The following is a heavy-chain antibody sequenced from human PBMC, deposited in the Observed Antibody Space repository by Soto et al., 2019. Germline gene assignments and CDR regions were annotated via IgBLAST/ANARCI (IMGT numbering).Heavy chain of an antibody. J-gene: IGHJ3*01. V-gene: IGHV3-11*01. D-gene: IGHD1-20*01. Sequence: GGSLRLSCAASGFTFSDYFMTWIRQAPGKGLEWVSYISSSGTTIFYADSVQGRFTISRDNAKKSLYLEINSLRAEDTAVYYCAIPLKTYTFDVWGQGTMVTVSS. CDR2: ISSSGTTI. CDR1: GFTFSDYF. CDR3: AIPLKTYTFDV.